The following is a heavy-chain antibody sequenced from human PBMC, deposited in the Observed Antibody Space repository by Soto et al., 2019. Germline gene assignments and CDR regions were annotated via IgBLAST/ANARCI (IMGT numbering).Heavy chain of an antibody. CDR2: IYYSGIT. D-gene: IGHD3-10*01. CDR1: GGSISSGGYY. V-gene: IGHV4-31*01. J-gene: IGHJ4*02. Sequence: QVQLQESGPGLVKPSQTLSLTCTVSGGSISSGGYYWSWIRQHPGKGLEWIGYIYYSGITYYNPHLNSLVTKSVDTSKNQFALKVSSVTAADTAVYYCARGEGGSYVLDYWGQGTLVTVSS. CDR3: ARGEGGSYVLDY.